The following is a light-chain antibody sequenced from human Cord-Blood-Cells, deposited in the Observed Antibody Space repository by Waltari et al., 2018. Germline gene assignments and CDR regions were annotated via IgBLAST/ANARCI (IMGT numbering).Light chain of an antibody. CDR2: GSS. V-gene: IGKV3-15*01. Sequence: EIVMKQSPATLSVSPGERATLSCRASQSVSSNLAWYQQKPVQAPRLLIYGSSTRATGIPARFSGSGSGTEFTLTISSLQSEDFAVYYCQQYNNWWTFGQGTKVEIK. CDR3: QQYNNWWT. CDR1: QSVSSN. J-gene: IGKJ1*01.